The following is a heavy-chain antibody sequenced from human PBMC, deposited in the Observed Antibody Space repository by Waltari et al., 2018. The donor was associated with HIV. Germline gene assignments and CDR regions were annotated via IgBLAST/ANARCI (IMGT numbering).Heavy chain of an antibody. CDR2: IYHSGNR. CDR1: GYSISSGYY. CDR3: ARVLPDIDRVGNPDS. Sequence: QVQLQESGPRLVKPSETLSLTCAVSGYSISSGYYWGWIRQSPGEGLEWIGSIYHSGNRYYNPSLSSRVTFSADTSKNPFSLKLTSVTAADTAVYFCARVLPDIDRVGNPDSWGQGTLVTVSS. D-gene: IGHD3-16*02. J-gene: IGHJ4*02. V-gene: IGHV4-38-2*01.